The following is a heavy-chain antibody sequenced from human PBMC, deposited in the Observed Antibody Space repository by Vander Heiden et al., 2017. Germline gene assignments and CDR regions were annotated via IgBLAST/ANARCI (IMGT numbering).Heavy chain of an antibody. CDR3: AREPPSYYDSSGYSVY. V-gene: IGHV3-21*01. J-gene: IGHJ4*02. Sequence: EVPLVESGGGLVEPGGSLRLHYEAYGFTFRSYSMNWVRQAPGKGLDWVSSISSSSSYIYYADSVKGRFTISRDNAKNSLYLQMNSLRAEDTAVYYCAREPPSYYDSSGYSVYWGQGTLVTVSS. CDR1: GFTFRSYS. D-gene: IGHD3-22*01. CDR2: ISSSSSYI.